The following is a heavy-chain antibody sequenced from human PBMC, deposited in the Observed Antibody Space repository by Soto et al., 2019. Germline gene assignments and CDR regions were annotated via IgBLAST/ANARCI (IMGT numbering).Heavy chain of an antibody. CDR3: ARGLMSGYDYYYGMDV. Sequence: GASVKVSCKASGYTFTGYYMHWVRQAPGQGLEWMGWMNPNSGNTGYAQKFQGRVTMTRNTSISTAYMELSSLRSEDTAVYYCARGLMSGYDYYYGMDVWGQGTTVTVSS. CDR2: MNPNSGNT. J-gene: IGHJ6*02. CDR1: GYTFTGYY. D-gene: IGHD5-12*01. V-gene: IGHV1-8*02.